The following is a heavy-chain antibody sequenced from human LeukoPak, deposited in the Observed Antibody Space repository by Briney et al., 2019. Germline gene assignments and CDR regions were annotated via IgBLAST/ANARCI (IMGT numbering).Heavy chain of an antibody. CDR2: IIPIFGTA. Sequence: SVKVSCKASGGTFSSYAISWVRQAPGQGLEWMGGIIPIFGTANYAQKFQGRVTITADESTSTAYMELSSLRSEDTAVYYCALSPAASFAFDIWGQGTMVTVSS. D-gene: IGHD2-2*01. CDR1: GGTFSSYA. J-gene: IGHJ3*02. V-gene: IGHV1-69*01. CDR3: ALSPAASFAFDI.